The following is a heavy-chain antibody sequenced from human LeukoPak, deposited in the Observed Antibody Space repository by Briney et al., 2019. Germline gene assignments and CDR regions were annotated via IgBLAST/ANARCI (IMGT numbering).Heavy chain of an antibody. CDR1: GFTFSSYG. CDR3: SRDRGGGDIYFDY. CDR2: ISRSGATI. Sequence: GGSLRLSCAASGFTFSSYGMNWVRQAPGKGPEWISYISRSGATIYYADSVKGRFTISRDNAKNSLYLQMSSLAAEDTAIYYCSRDRGGGDIYFDYWGQGTLVTVSS. J-gene: IGHJ4*02. V-gene: IGHV3-48*03. D-gene: IGHD2-21*02.